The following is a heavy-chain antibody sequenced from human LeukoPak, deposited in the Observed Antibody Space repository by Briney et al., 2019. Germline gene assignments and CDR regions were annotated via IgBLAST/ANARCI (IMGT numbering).Heavy chain of an antibody. CDR2: ISYDGSNK. J-gene: IGHJ4*02. CDR3: AKDRIAVAGTGLGY. D-gene: IGHD6-19*01. CDR1: GFTFSSYG. V-gene: IGHV3-30*18. Sequence: GGSLRLSCAASGFTFSSYGMHWVRQAPGKGLEWVAVISYDGSNKYYADSVKGRFTISRDNSKNTLYLQVNSLRAEDTAVYYCAKDRIAVAGTGLGYWGQGTLVTVSS.